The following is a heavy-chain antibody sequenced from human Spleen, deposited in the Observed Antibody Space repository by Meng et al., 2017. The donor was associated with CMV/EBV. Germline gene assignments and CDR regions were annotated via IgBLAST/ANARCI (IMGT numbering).Heavy chain of an antibody. CDR2: IYYSGST. J-gene: IGHJ4*02. CDR1: GGSISSSSYY. V-gene: IGHV4-39*07. Sequence: QLQLQESGPGLVKPSEXLSLTCPVSGGSISSSSYYRGWIRQPPGKGLEWIGSIYYSGSTYYNPSLKSRVTISVDTSKNQFSLKLSSVTAADTAVYYCAREMIVGAILFDYWGQGTLVTVAS. D-gene: IGHD1-26*01. CDR3: AREMIVGAILFDY.